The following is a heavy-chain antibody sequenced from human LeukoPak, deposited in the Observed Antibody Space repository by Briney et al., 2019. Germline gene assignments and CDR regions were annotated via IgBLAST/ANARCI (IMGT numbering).Heavy chain of an antibody. CDR2: TIPILGIA. D-gene: IGHD3-16*01. J-gene: IGHJ3*02. CDR3: ARDLGAHAISDAFDI. V-gene: IGHV1-69*04. Sequence: SVKVSCKASGGTFSSYAISWVRQAPGQGLEWMGRTIPILGIANYAQKFQGRVTITADKSTSTAYMELSSLRSEDTAVYYCARDLGAHAISDAFDIWGQGTMVTVSS. CDR1: GGTFSSYA.